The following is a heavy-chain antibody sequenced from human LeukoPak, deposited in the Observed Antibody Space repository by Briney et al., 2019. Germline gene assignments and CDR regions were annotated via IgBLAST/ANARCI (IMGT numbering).Heavy chain of an antibody. CDR2: MNPNSGNT. V-gene: IGHV1-8*02. CDR3: ARGQSPARGYRYQTGSGY. CDR1: GYRFITFG. J-gene: IGHJ4*02. Sequence: ASVKVSCKTSGYRFITFGINWVRQAPGQGLEWMGWMNPNSGNTGYAQKFQGRVTMTRNTSISTAYMELSSLRSEDTAVYYCARGQSPARGYRYQTGSGYWGQGTLVTVSS. D-gene: IGHD1-14*01.